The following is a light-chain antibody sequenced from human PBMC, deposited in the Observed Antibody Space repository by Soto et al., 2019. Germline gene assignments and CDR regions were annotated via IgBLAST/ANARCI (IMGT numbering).Light chain of an antibody. CDR3: QQYYSTPLT. Sequence: DIVMTQSPDCLAVSLGERATINCKSSQSVLYSSNNKNYLAWYQQKPGQPPKLLVYWASARESGVPDRFSGSGSGTDFTLTISSLQAEDVAFYYCQQYYSTPLTFGPGTKVDIK. J-gene: IGKJ3*01. V-gene: IGKV4-1*01. CDR2: WAS. CDR1: QSVLYSSNNKNY.